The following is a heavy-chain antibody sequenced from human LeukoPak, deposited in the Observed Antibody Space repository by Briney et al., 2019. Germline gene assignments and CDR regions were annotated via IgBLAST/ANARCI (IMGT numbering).Heavy chain of an antibody. CDR3: AREHVQRYFFDY. V-gene: IGHV3-21*01. D-gene: IGHD3-9*01. CDR1: GFIFSSHG. Sequence: PGGSLRLSCAASGFIFSSHGMNWVRQAPGKGLEWVSSISSSSYIYYADSVKGRFTISRDNAKNSLYLQMNSLRAEDTAVYYCAREHVQRYFFDYWGQGTLVTVSS. J-gene: IGHJ4*02. CDR2: ISSSSYI.